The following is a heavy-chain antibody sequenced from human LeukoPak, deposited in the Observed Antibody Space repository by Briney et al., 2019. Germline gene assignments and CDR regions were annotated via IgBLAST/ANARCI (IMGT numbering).Heavy chain of an antibody. D-gene: IGHD3-10*01. CDR3: TRHHYGSGSSGFDY. CDR2: IRNKAYGGTT. V-gene: IGHV3-49*04. CDR1: GFTFGDYA. J-gene: IGHJ4*02. Sequence: GGSLRLSCTASGFTFGDYAMSWVRQAPGKGLEWVGFIRNKAYGGTTEYAASVKGRFTISRDDSKSIAYLQMNSLKTEDTAVYYCTRHHYGSGSSGFDYWGQGTLVTVSS.